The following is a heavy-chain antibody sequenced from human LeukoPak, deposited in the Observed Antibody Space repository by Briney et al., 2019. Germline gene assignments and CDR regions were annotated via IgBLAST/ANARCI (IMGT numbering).Heavy chain of an antibody. Sequence: GGSLRLSCAASGFTFSSYGMHWVRQAPGKGLEWVTFIRYDGSNKYYADSVKGRFTISRDNSKNTLYLQMNSLRPEDTAVYYCAKGPLYYYDSSGFDYWGQGTLVTVSS. J-gene: IGHJ4*02. CDR2: IRYDGSNK. V-gene: IGHV3-30*02. D-gene: IGHD3-22*01. CDR3: AKGPLYYYDSSGFDY. CDR1: GFTFSSYG.